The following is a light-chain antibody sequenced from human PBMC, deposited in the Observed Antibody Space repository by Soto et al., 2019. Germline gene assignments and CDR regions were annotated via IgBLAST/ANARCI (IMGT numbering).Light chain of an antibody. J-gene: IGKJ1*01. Sequence: EIVLTQSPGTLSLSPGERATLSCRASQSVSSSYLAWYQQKPGQAPRLLIYGASSRATGIPDRFSGSGSGTDFTLTISRLEPEDFAVYYCQQYGSSPGTFGQGTQVEIQ. CDR2: GAS. V-gene: IGKV3-20*01. CDR3: QQYGSSPGT. CDR1: QSVSSSY.